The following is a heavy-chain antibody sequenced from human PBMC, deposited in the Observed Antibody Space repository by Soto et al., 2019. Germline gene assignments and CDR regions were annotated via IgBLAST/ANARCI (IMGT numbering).Heavy chain of an antibody. V-gene: IGHV1-69*13. D-gene: IGHD6-25*01. CDR3: ARAMSPRDGYTGYYYYGPDV. CDR1: GGAFSGYA. J-gene: IGHJ6*02. Sequence: ASVKVSCKTFGGAFSGYAVSWVRQAPRQGLEWMGGIIPISGRAIYAQKFQGRVTITAVDSASTVYMEVTSLRSDDTAVYYCARAMSPRDGYTGYYYYGPDVWGQGTTVTVSS. CDR2: IIPISGRA.